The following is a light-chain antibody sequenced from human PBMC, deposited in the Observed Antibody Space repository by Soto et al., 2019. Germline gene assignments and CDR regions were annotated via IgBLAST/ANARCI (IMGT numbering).Light chain of an antibody. CDR3: QQAFSPPYT. J-gene: IGKJ2*01. V-gene: IGKV1-39*01. CDR1: QSISNS. Sequence: DIQMTQSLSSLSASVGDRVTITCRASQSISNSLSWYQQKPGKAPKFLIYVASTLQSGVPSRFSGSGSGTDLTLTISSLQPEDVATYFCQQAFSPPYTFGQGTKLEIK. CDR2: VAS.